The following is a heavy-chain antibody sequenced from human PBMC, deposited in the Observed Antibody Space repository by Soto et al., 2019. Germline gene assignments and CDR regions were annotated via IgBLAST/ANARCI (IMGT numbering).Heavy chain of an antibody. CDR1: WYTFTYYY. J-gene: IGHJ3*02. V-gene: IGHV1-2*02. CDR2: MNPKSGGA. CDR3: TRENIENSARLYAAFDI. Sequence: ASVXVSFRASWYTFTYYYTHGGLQAPGQGLEWIGWMNPKSGGAYFAQKFQGRVTLTRETSIGTAYIEVNSLTSDDTAVYFCTRENIENSARLYAAFDIWGQGTTVTV. D-gene: IGHD2-15*01.